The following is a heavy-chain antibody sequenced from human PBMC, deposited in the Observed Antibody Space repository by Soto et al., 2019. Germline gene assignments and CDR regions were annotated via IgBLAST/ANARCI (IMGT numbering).Heavy chain of an antibody. Sequence: GGSLRLSCAASGFTFSSYAMSWVRQAPGKGLEWVSAISGSGGSTYYADSMKGRFTISRDNSKNTRYLQMNSLRAEDTAVYYCAKDDFGGNSVDYWGQGTLVTVSS. CDR3: AKDDFGGNSVDY. D-gene: IGHD2-21*02. V-gene: IGHV3-23*01. J-gene: IGHJ4*02. CDR1: GFTFSSYA. CDR2: ISGSGGST.